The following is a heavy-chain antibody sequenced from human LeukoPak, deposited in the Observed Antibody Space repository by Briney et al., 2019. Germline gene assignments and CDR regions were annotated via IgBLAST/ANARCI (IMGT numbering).Heavy chain of an antibody. J-gene: IGHJ4*02. CDR3: ARGSIQLWVLTQIDY. CDR1: GFTFSSYA. CDR2: ISYDGSNK. D-gene: IGHD5-18*01. V-gene: IGHV3-30*04. Sequence: GGSLRLSCEASGFTFSSYAMHWVRQAPGKGLEWVAVISYDGSNKYYADSVKGRFTISRDNSKNTLYLQMNSLRAEDTAVYYCARGSIQLWVLTQIDYWGQGTLVTVSS.